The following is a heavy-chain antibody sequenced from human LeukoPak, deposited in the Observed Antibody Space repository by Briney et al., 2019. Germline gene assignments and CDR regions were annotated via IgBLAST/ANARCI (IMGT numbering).Heavy chain of an antibody. D-gene: IGHD3-3*01. V-gene: IGHV3-23*01. Sequence: PGVSLRLSCAASGFTFSSYAMSWVRQAPGKGLEWVSGISGSGGTTYYADSVKGRFTISRDNSKNTLYLQMNSLRAEDTAVYYCAKMSAYYNYYTMDVWGQGTTVTVSS. CDR3: AKMSAYYNYYTMDV. J-gene: IGHJ6*02. CDR1: GFTFSSYA. CDR2: ISGSGGTT.